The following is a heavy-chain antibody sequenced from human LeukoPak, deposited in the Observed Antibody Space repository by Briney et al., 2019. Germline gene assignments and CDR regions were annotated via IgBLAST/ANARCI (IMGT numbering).Heavy chain of an antibody. D-gene: IGHD6-13*01. J-gene: IGHJ5*02. V-gene: IGHV4-59*01. CDR3: ARGYITGGSSSWYANWFDP. Sequence: SETLSLTCTVSGGSISSYYWSWIRQPPGKGLEWIGYIYYSGSTNYNPSLKSRVTISVDTSKNQFSLKLSSVTAADTAVYYCARGYITGGSSSWYANWFDPWGQGTQVIVSS. CDR1: GGSISSYY. CDR2: IYYSGST.